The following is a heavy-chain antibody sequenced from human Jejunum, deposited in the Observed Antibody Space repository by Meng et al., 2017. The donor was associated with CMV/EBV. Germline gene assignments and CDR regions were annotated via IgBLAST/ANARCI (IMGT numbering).Heavy chain of an antibody. J-gene: IGHJ4*01. CDR1: GFTFSSHW. CDR2: ISGDGGST. D-gene: IGHD2-2*01. V-gene: IGHV3-74*01. CDR3: ATAGQYRLDN. Sequence: EVQLVESGVGLVQPGGSLRLSCAASGFTFSSHWMHWVRQAPGKGLVWVSRISGDGGSTSYADSVKGRFTISRDNAKNTLYLQMNSLRVDDTAVYYCATAGQYRLDNWGHGPLVTVSS.